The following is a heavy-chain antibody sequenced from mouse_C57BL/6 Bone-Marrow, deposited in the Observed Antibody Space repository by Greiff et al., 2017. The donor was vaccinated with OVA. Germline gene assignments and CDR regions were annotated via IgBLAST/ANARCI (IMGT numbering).Heavy chain of an antibody. V-gene: IGHV5-16*01. CDR3: ARLNYYGSSYWYFDV. D-gene: IGHD1-1*01. J-gene: IGHJ1*03. CDR1: GFTFSDYY. CDR2: INYDGSST. Sequence: DVKLVESEGGLVQPGSSMKLSCTASGFTFSDYYMAWVRQVPEKGLEWVANINYDGSSTYYLDSLKSRFIISRDNAKNILYLQMSSLKSEDTATYYCARLNYYGSSYWYFDVWGTGTTVTVSS.